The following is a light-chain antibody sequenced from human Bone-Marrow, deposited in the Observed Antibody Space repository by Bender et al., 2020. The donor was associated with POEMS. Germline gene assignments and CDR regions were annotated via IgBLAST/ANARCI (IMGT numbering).Light chain of an antibody. CDR3: SSYAGNNILRV. J-gene: IGLJ3*02. CDR2: DVT. V-gene: IGLV2-11*01. CDR1: SSDVGGYNF. Sequence: QSALTQPRSVSGSPGQSVTISCTGTSSDVGGYNFVSWYQQYPGKAPKLLIYDVTKRPSGVPDRFSGSKSGNTASLTVSGLQGDDEADYYCSSYAGNNILRVFGGGTKLTVL.